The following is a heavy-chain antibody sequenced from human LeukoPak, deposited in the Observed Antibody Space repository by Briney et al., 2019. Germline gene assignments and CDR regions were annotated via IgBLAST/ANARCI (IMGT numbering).Heavy chain of an antibody. V-gene: IGHV4-39*07. D-gene: IGHD1-26*01. J-gene: IGHJ6*02. CDR2: INHSGST. Sequence: SETLSLTCTVSGASMTSTIYYWSWIRQPPGKGLEWIGEINHSGSTNYNPSLKSRVTISVDTSKNQFSLKLSSVTAADTAVYYCARVRRSYSYYYYGMDVWGQGTTVTVSS. CDR1: GASMTSTIYY. CDR3: ARVRRSYSYYYYGMDV.